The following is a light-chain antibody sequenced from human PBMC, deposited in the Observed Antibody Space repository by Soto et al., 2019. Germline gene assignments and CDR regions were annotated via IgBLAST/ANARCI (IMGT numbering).Light chain of an antibody. Sequence: EIVLKQSPGTLSLTTGERATLSCRASQSVSSSYLAWYQQKPGQAPRLLIYGASSRATGIPDRFSGSGSGTDFTLTISRLEPEDFAVYYCQQYGSSTETFGQGTKVDIK. CDR3: QQYGSSTET. CDR2: GAS. J-gene: IGKJ1*01. CDR1: QSVSSSY. V-gene: IGKV3-20*01.